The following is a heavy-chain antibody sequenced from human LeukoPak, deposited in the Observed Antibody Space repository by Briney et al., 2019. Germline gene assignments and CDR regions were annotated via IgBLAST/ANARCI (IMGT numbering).Heavy chain of an antibody. V-gene: IGHV3-23*01. D-gene: IGHD3-22*01. CDR1: GFTFSSYA. CDR2: ISGSGGST. Sequence: GGSLRLSCAASGFTFSSYAMSWVRQAPGKGLEWVSAISGSGGSTYYADPVKGRFTISRDNSQNTLYLQMNSLRAEDTAVYYCATIYYYDSSGYRRSFDYWGQGTLVTVSS. CDR3: ATIYYYDSSGYRRSFDY. J-gene: IGHJ4*02.